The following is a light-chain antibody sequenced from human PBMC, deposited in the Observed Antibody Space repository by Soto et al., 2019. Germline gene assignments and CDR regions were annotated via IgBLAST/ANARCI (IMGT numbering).Light chain of an antibody. V-gene: IGKV2-28*01. CDR2: LGS. Sequence: DIVMTQSPLSLPVTPGEPASISCRSSQSLLHSNGYNCLDWYLQKPWQSPQLLLYLGSNRAFGVTERFSGSGSGTDFRMKISRDTAEDVGVYYCIQALHTPVTFGGGTKVEIK. CDR3: IQALHTPVT. J-gene: IGKJ4*01. CDR1: QSLLHSNGYNC.